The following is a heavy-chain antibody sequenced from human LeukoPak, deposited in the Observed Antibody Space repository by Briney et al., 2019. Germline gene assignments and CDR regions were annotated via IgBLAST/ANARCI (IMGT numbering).Heavy chain of an antibody. Sequence: GGSLRLSCAASGFTFSSYWMHWVRQVPGKGLVWVSRINAGGSSTTYADSVKGRFTISRDNAKNTLYVQMNSLRAEDTAVYYCAKDGDYGDYDLVDYWGQGTLVTVSS. CDR2: INAGGSST. CDR1: GFTFSSYW. CDR3: AKDGDYGDYDLVDY. J-gene: IGHJ4*02. V-gene: IGHV3-74*01. D-gene: IGHD4-17*01.